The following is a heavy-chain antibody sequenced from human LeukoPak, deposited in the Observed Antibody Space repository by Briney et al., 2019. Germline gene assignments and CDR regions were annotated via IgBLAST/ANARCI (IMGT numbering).Heavy chain of an antibody. V-gene: IGHV4-4*09. CDR2: IYTSGST. CDR1: GGSISSYY. CDR3: ARQERGTLDY. Sequence: SQTLSLTCTVSGGSISSYYRSWIRQPPGKGREWIGSIYTSGSTNYNPSLKSRVTISVDTSKHQFSLKLSAVTAADTAVYDCARQERGTLDYWGQGTMVSVSS. J-gene: IGHJ4*02.